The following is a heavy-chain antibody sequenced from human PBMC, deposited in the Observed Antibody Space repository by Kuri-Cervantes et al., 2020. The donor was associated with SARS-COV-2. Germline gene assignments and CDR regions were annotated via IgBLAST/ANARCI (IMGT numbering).Heavy chain of an antibody. CDR3: AILETLWLQGYFDY. V-gene: IGHV3-30*02. CDR1: GFTFSSYG. Sequence: GGSLRLSCAASGFTFSSYGMHWVRQAPGKGLEWVAFIRYDGSNKYYGDSVKGRFTISRDNSKNTLYLQMNSLRAEDTAVYYCAILETLWLQGYFDYWGQGTLVTVSS. CDR2: IRYDGSNK. J-gene: IGHJ4*02. D-gene: IGHD3-10*01.